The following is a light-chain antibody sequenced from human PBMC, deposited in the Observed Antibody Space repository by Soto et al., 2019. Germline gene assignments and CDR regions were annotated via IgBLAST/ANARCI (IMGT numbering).Light chain of an antibody. CDR3: SSYTSSSTYV. J-gene: IGLJ1*01. V-gene: IGLV2-11*01. CDR1: SSVVGGYNY. CDR2: DVS. Sequence: QSVLTQPRSVSGSPGQSVTISCTGTSSVVGGYNYVSWYQQHPGKAPKLMISDVSKRPSGVPDRFSGSKSGNTASLTISGLQAEDEADYYCSSYTSSSTYVFGTGTKVTVL.